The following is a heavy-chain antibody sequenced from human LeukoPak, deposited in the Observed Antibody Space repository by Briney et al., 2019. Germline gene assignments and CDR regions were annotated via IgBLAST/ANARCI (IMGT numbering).Heavy chain of an antibody. CDR2: IIPIFGTA. V-gene: IGHV1-69*13. J-gene: IGHJ3*02. D-gene: IGHD2-15*01. CDR3: AREYCSGGSCYGDDAFDI. Sequence: ASVKVSCKASGGTFSSYAISWVRQAPGQGLEWMGGIIPIFGTANYAQKFQGRVTITADESTSTAYMELSSLRSEDTAVYYCAREYCSGGSCYGDDAFDIWGQGTMVTVSS. CDR1: GGTFSSYA.